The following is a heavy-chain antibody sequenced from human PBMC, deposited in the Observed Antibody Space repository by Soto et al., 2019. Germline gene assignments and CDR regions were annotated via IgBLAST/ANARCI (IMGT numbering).Heavy chain of an antibody. V-gene: IGHV4-31*03. CDR1: GGSISSGGYY. CDR2: IYYSGST. D-gene: IGHD3-9*01. CDR3: ARFDWSDAFDI. Sequence: SETLSLTCTVSGGSISSGGYYWSWIRQHPGKGLEWIGYIYYSGSTYYNPSLKSRVTISVDTSKNQFSLKLSSVTAADTAVYYCARFDWSDAFDIWGQGTMVTVSS. J-gene: IGHJ3*02.